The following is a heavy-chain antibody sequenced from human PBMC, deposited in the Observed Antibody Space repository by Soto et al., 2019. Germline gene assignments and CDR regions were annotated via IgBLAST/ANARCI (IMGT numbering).Heavy chain of an antibody. Sequence: PGGSLRLSCAASGFTFDDYSMHWVRQAPGKGLEWVSGISWNSGSIGYADSVKGRFTISRDNAKNSLYLQMNSLRAEDTALYYCAKDRGRHCISTSCPGVAFDYWGQGTLVTVSS. V-gene: IGHV3-9*01. D-gene: IGHD2-2*01. CDR1: GFTFDDYS. CDR3: AKDRGRHCISTSCPGVAFDY. CDR2: ISWNSGSI. J-gene: IGHJ4*02.